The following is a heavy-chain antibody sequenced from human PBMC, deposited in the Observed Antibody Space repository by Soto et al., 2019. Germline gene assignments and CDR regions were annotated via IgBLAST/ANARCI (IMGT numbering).Heavy chain of an antibody. V-gene: IGHV4-34*01. Sequence: SETLSLTCAVYGGSFSGYYWSWIRQPPGKGLEWIGEINHSGSTNYNPSLKSRVTISVDTSKNQFSLKLSSVTAADTAVYYCARASIAAAGYYYYYMDVWGKGTTVTVSS. D-gene: IGHD6-13*01. CDR3: ARASIAAAGYYYYYMDV. CDR2: INHSGST. CDR1: GGSFSGYY. J-gene: IGHJ6*03.